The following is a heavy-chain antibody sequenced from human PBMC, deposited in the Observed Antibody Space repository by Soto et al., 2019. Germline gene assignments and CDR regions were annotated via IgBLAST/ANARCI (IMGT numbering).Heavy chain of an antibody. J-gene: IGHJ4*02. CDR1: GFTFVKFG. Sequence: GGSLRLSCAASGFTFVKFGMHWVRQAPGKGLEWVAVVSHDGSNKHYADSVKGRFTISRDNSKNTVYMQMNSLRVEDTAVYYCVRDWLNHYLDYWGQGALVTVSS. V-gene: IGHV3-30-3*01. CDR3: VRDWLNHYLDY. CDR2: VSHDGSNK. D-gene: IGHD3-22*01.